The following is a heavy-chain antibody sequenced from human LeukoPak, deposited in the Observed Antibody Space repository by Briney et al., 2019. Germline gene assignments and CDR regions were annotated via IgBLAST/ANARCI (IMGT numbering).Heavy chain of an antibody. Sequence: ASETLSLTCTVSGVSISSYYWSWIRQPPGKGLEWIGYIYYSGSTNYNPSLKSRVTISVDTSKNQFSLKLSSVTAADTAVYYCARGSRGYTYSWGQGTLVTVSS. CDR1: GVSISSYY. CDR3: ARGSRGYTYS. J-gene: IGHJ4*02. D-gene: IGHD5-18*01. V-gene: IGHV4-59*01. CDR2: IYYSGST.